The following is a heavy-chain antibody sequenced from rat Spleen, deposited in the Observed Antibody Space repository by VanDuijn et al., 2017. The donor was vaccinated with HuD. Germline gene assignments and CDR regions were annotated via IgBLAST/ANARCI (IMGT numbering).Heavy chain of an antibody. CDR3: GRHGYNSYFDY. J-gene: IGHJ2*01. CDR2: INNVGGT. V-gene: IGHV3-3*01. D-gene: IGHD1-9*01. CDR1: GYSITSSYG. Sequence: EVQLQESGPGLVKPSQSLSLTCSVTGYSITSSYGWNWIRKFPGNKLEWMGYINNVGGTNHNPSLKSRISITRDTSKNQFFLQVNSVTTEDTATYYCGRHGYNSYFDYWGQGVMVTVSS.